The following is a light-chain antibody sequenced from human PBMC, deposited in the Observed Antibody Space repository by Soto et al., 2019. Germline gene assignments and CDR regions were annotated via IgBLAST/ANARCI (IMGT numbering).Light chain of an antibody. CDR3: SSHGGSNNPYV. CDR1: SSEIGGYKF. CDR2: DVT. Sequence: QSALTQPPSASGSTRQSVASSCTRTSSEIGGYKFVSWYQQHPGKAPKLMIYDVTKRPSGVPDRFSGSKSGNTATLIVSGLQAEDEADYYCSSHGGSNNPYVFGTGTKVTVL. J-gene: IGLJ1*01. V-gene: IGLV2-8*01.